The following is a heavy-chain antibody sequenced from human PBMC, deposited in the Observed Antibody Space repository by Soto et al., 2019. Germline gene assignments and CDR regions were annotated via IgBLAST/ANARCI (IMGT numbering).Heavy chain of an antibody. J-gene: IGHJ6*02. CDR2: INHSGSA. CDR1: GGSLSGYY. CDR3: ARGGNYYGSGSYYIGGDYYGMDV. D-gene: IGHD3-10*01. V-gene: IGHV4-34*01. Sequence: SETLSLTCAVYGGSLSGYYWSWIRQSPGKGLEWIGQINHSGSANYHPSLKSRVTIFLHTSGNEFSLELSSVTAADTAVYYCARGGNYYGSGSYYIGGDYYGMDVWGQGTTVTVSS.